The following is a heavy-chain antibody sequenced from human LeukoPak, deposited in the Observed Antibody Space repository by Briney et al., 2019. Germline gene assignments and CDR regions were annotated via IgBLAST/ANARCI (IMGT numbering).Heavy chain of an antibody. V-gene: IGHV3-30*18. CDR3: AKSWRVRGSYYPPYYGMDV. Sequence: GRSLRLSCAASGFTFSSYGMHWVRQAPGKGLEWVAVISYDGSNKYYADSVKGRFTTSRDNSKNTLYLQMTSLRAEDTAVYYCAKSWRVRGSYYPPYYGMDVWGQGTTVTVSS. CDR1: GFTFSSYG. J-gene: IGHJ6*02. CDR2: ISYDGSNK. D-gene: IGHD1-26*01.